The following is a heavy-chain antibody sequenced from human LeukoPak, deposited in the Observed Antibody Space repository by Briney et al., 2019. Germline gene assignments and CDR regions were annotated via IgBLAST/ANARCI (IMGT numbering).Heavy chain of an antibody. CDR3: ASGRSSGELLDY. J-gene: IGHJ4*02. CDR1: GGSFSGYY. V-gene: IGHV4-34*01. D-gene: IGHD1-26*01. Sequence: SETLSLTCAVYGGSFSGYYWSWIRQSPGKGLEWIGETYHSGSTYYNPSLKSRVTISVDTSKNQFSLKLSSVTAADTAVYYCASGRSSGELLDYWGQGTLVTVSS. CDR2: TYHSGST.